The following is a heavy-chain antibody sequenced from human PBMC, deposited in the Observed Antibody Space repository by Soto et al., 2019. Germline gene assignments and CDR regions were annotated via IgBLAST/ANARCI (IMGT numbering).Heavy chain of an antibody. CDR1: GGTFSSYA. J-gene: IGHJ6*02. Sequence: QVQLVQSGAEVKKPGSSVTVSCKASGGTFSSYAISWVRQAPGQGLEWMGGIIPIFGTANYAQKFQGRVTITADESTSTAYMELSSPRSEDTAVYYCASTVTTFGGEDYYYYGMDVWGQGTTVTVSS. D-gene: IGHD4-4*01. CDR3: ASTVTTFGGEDYYYYGMDV. V-gene: IGHV1-69*01. CDR2: IIPIFGTA.